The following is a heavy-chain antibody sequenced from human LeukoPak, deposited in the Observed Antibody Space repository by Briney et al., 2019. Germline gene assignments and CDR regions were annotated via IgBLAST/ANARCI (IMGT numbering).Heavy chain of an antibody. D-gene: IGHD3-22*01. CDR3: AKDKMKAWYYYDSSGDAFDI. V-gene: IGHV1-69*05. CDR2: IIPIFGTA. J-gene: IGHJ3*02. CDR1: GGTFSSYT. Sequence: GSSVKVSCKASGGTFSSYTISWVRQAPGQGLEWMGRIIPIFGTANYAQKFQGRVTITTDESTNTAYMELSSLRSEDTAVYYCAKDKMKAWYYYDSSGDAFDIWGQGTMVTVSS.